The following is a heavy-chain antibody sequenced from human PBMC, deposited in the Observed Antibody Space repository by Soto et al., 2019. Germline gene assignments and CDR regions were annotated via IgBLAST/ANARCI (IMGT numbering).Heavy chain of an antibody. CDR1: GGSFSGYY. CDR3: ARDFWGEGYFDA. CDR2: INHSGST. D-gene: IGHD7-27*01. J-gene: IGHJ4*02. V-gene: IGHV4-34*01. Sequence: PSETLSLTCAVYGGSFSGYYWSWIRQPPGKGLEWIGEINHSGSTNYNPSLKSRVTMSIDASKSQFSLKLTSVTAADTALYYCARDFWGEGYFDAWGLGTLVTVSS.